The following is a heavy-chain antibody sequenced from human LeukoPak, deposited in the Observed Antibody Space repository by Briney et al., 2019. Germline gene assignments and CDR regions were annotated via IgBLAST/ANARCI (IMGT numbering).Heavy chain of an antibody. CDR2: ISGSGGST. CDR3: AKDSGHYDILTGYLSSYYFDY. Sequence: GGSLRPSCAASGFSFISYSMNWVRQAPGKGLEWVSAISGSGGSTYYADSVKGRFTISRDNSKNTLYLQMNSLRAEDTAVYYCAKDSGHYDILTGYLSSYYFDYWGQGTLVTVSS. V-gene: IGHV3-23*01. D-gene: IGHD3-9*01. J-gene: IGHJ4*02. CDR1: GFSFISYS.